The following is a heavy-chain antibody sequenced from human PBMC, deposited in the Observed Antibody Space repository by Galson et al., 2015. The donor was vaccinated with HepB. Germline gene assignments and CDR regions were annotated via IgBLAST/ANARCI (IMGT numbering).Heavy chain of an antibody. CDR2: ISGDTAKI. D-gene: IGHD7-27*01. CDR3: AKGGNWDSRYFDY. Sequence: SLRLSCAASGFTFSTYAMNWVRQAPVKGLEWVSVISGDTAKIFHADSVKGRFTISRDNSMNTVYLQMDSLRAEDPAVYYCAKGGNWDSRYFDYWGQGSLVTVSS. J-gene: IGHJ4*02. CDR1: GFTFSTYA. V-gene: IGHV3-23*01.